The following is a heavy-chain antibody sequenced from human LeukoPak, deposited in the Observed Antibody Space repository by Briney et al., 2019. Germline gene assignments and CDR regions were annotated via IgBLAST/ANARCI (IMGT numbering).Heavy chain of an antibody. CDR2: ISSSGSTK. CDR1: GFTFRTYK. D-gene: IGHD5-12*01. CDR3: ARAWDSGYDTYYFDY. Sequence: PGGSLRLSCAASGFTFRTYKMNWVRQAPGMGLEWVSYISSSGSTKYYADSVKGRFTISRDNAKTSLFLQMNRLRAEDTAVYDCARAWDSGYDTYYFDYWCQGPLVLVSS. V-gene: IGHV3-48*03. J-gene: IGHJ4*02.